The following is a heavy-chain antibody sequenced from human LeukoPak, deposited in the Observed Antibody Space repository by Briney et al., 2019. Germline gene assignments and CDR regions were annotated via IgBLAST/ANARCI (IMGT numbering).Heavy chain of an antibody. CDR3: ARGGGWDQLLCHY. Sequence: GGSLRLSCSASGFTLGDYWMNWVRQAPGKGLEWLATIKQDGSETHYVDSVKGRLSISRDNAKNSLYLQINSLRAEDTAVYYCARGGGWDQLLCHYWGQGALVTVSS. D-gene: IGHD2-2*01. CDR1: GFTLGDYW. CDR2: IKQDGSET. J-gene: IGHJ4*02. V-gene: IGHV3-7*01.